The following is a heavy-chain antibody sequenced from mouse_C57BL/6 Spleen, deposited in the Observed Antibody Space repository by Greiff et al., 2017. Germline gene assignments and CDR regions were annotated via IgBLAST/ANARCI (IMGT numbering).Heavy chain of an antibody. V-gene: IGHV5-6*02. J-gene: IGHJ4*01. D-gene: IGHD1-1*02. Sequence: DVKLVESGGDLVKPGGSLKLSCAASGFTFSSYGMSWVRQTPDKRLEWVATISSGGSYTYYPDSVKGRFTISRDNAKNTLYLQMSSLKSEDTAMYYCARHYGDYYAMDYWGQGTSVTVSS. CDR3: ARHYGDYYAMDY. CDR1: GFTFSSYG. CDR2: ISSGGSYT.